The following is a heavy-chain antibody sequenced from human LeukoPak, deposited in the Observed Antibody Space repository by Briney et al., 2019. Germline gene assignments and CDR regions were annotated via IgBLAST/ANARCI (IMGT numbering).Heavy chain of an antibody. V-gene: IGHV3-30*02. D-gene: IGHD3-3*01. CDR2: IRYDGSNK. Sequence: PGGSLRLSCAASGFTFSSYGMHWVRQAPGKGLEWVAFIRYDGSNKYYADSVKGRFTISRDNSKNTLYLQMNSLRAEDTAVYYCAKDSNLNVYYDFWSGPRYYYYYMDVWGKGTTVTVSS. J-gene: IGHJ6*03. CDR3: AKDSNLNVYYDFWSGPRYYYYYMDV. CDR1: GFTFSSYG.